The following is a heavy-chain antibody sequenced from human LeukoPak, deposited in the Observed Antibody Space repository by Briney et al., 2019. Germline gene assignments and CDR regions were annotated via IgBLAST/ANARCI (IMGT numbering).Heavy chain of an antibody. V-gene: IGHV4-34*01. J-gene: IGHJ4*02. Sequence: SETLSLTCAVYGGSFSGYYWSWIRQPPGKGLEWIGEINHSGSTNYNPSLKSRVTISVDTPKNQFSLKLSSVTAADTAVYYCARATSGDSYGSQFDYWGQGTLVTVSS. CDR2: INHSGST. D-gene: IGHD5-18*01. CDR3: ARATSGDSYGSQFDY. CDR1: GGSFSGYY.